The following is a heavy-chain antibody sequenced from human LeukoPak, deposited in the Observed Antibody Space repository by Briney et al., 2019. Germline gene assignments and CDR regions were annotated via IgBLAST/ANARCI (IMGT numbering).Heavy chain of an antibody. CDR2: ISGSGVST. J-gene: IGHJ4*02. V-gene: IGHV3-23*01. CDR3: ARSRYCSGGSCYFDY. Sequence: GGSLGLSCAASGFTFTTYAMSWVRQAPGKGLEWVSAISGSGVSTYYADSVKGRFTISRDNSKNTLYLQMHILRAEDTAVYFCARSRYCSGGSCYFDYWGQGTLVTVSS. D-gene: IGHD2-15*01. CDR1: GFTFTTYA.